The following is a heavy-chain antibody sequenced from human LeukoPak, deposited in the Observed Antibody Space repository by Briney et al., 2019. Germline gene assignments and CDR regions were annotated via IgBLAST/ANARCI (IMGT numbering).Heavy chain of an antibody. D-gene: IGHD3-10*01. V-gene: IGHV1-69*04. J-gene: IGHJ6*02. CDR3: AREFEVGYYGSGSYRYGMDV. CDR1: GGTFSSYT. CDR2: IIPIPGIA. Sequence: SVKVSCTASGGTFSSYTISWVRQAPGQGLEWMGRIIPIPGIANYAQKFQGRVTITADKSTSTAYMELSSLRSEDTAVYYCAREFEVGYYGSGSYRYGMDVWGQGTTVTVSS.